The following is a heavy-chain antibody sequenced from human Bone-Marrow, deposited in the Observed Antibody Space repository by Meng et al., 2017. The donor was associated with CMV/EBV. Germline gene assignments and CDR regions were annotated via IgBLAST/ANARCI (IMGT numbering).Heavy chain of an antibody. D-gene: IGHD2-8*02. V-gene: IGHV3-53*01. CDR2: IYSGGTT. J-gene: IGHJ4*02. CDR1: GFSVSSKF. CDR3: ATRDFAWSHGDFDY. Sequence: GESLKISCAASGFSVSSKFMSWVRQAPGKGLEWVSTIYSGGTTYYEDSVMSRFSVYRDISKNTLYLQMDGVGAEDTALYYCATRDFAWSHGDFDYWGQGTLVTVSS.